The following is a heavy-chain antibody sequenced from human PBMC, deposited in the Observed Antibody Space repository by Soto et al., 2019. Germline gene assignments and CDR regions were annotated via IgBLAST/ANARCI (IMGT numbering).Heavy chain of an antibody. Sequence: QVQLQESGPGLVKPSGTLSLTCAVSGGSISSSKWSSWVRQPPGKGLEWIGEIYHSGSTNYNPSQQTLVTRSVDKAKYQFAMKLTSVTAAGTAVYYCAGGSYALGYWGQGTLVTVSS. CDR1: GGSISSSKW. J-gene: IGHJ4*02. V-gene: IGHV4-4*02. D-gene: IGHD1-26*01. CDR3: AGGSYALGY. CDR2: IYHSGST.